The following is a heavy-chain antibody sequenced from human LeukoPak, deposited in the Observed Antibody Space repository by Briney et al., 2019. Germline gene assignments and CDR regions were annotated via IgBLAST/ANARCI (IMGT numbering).Heavy chain of an antibody. Sequence: SETLSLTCTVSGGSISDYYYSWIRQPPGKGLEWIGYFHDSGSTNYNPSLKSRVTISIDTSKNQFSLKLSSVTAADTAVYYCARLLSDYFDHWGQGTLVTVSS. V-gene: IGHV4-59*08. D-gene: IGHD3-10*01. CDR2: FHDSGST. CDR3: ARLLSDYFDH. J-gene: IGHJ4*02. CDR1: GGSISDYY.